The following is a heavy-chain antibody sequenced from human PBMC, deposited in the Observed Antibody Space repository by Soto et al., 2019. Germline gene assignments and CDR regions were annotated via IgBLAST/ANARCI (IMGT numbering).Heavy chain of an antibody. CDR3: ARVMLLPNPAADF. CDR1: GYTFPPYV. Sequence: QVHLVQSGAEVRKPGASVKVSSRTSGYTFPPYVIIWVRQAPGRHLEWLGGISARNGDTIFAQGFQGRVTLTTATSTSTASMELKNLRSDDTAVYFCARVMLLPNPAADFWGQGTLVTVSS. V-gene: IGHV1-18*04. CDR2: ISARNGDT. J-gene: IGHJ4*02. D-gene: IGHD2-21*01.